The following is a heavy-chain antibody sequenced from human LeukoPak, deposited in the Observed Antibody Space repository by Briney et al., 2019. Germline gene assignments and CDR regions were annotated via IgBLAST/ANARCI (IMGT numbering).Heavy chain of an antibody. CDR3: ARDHQWAFDM. Sequence: GGSLRLSCAASGFTFSRHGLDWIRQAPGKGLEWVSYIGTSSAIYYAHSVKGRFTISRDNARNSLSLQMDSLRDDDTAVYYCARDHQWAFDMWGQGTMVTVSS. CDR2: IGTSSAI. CDR1: GFTFSRHG. V-gene: IGHV3-48*02. J-gene: IGHJ3*02. D-gene: IGHD2-8*01.